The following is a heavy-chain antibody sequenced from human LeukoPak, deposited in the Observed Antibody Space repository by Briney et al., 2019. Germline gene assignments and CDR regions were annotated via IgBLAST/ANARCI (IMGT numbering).Heavy chain of an antibody. CDR3: ARAIAEAGTDS. CDR2: INSDGYSI. Sequence: GGSLRLSCAGTGFTFSAYWMHWVRQAPGKGPVWLARINSDGYSIFYADSVKGRFTISRDNAKKTLYLQMNTLRAEDTAMYYCARAIAEAGTDSWGQGTLVTVSS. J-gene: IGHJ4*02. V-gene: IGHV3-74*01. D-gene: IGHD6-19*01. CDR1: GFTFSAYW.